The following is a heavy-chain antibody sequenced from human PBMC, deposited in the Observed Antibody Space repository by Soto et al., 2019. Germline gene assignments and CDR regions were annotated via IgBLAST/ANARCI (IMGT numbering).Heavy chain of an antibody. CDR1: GGSISSYY. CDR3: ARHRYYFDY. J-gene: IGHJ4*02. D-gene: IGHD3-16*02. V-gene: IGHV4-59*08. Sequence: PSETLSLTYTVSGGSISSYYWTWIRQPPGKGLEWIGYIYYSGSTNYNPSLKSRVTISVDTSKNQFSLKLSSVTAADTAVYYCARHRYYFDYWGQGTLVTVS. CDR2: IYYSGST.